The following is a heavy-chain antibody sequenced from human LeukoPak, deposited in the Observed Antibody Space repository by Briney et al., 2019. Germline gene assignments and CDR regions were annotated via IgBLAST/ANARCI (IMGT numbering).Heavy chain of an antibody. CDR3: AREGRDGYNWYFDY. Sequence: GGSLRLSCAASGFTFSSYSMNWVRQAPGKGLEWVSSISSSSSYIYYADSVKGRFTISRDNAKNSLYLQMNSLRAEDTAVYYCAREGRDGYNWYFDYWGQGTLVTVSS. CDR2: ISSSSSYI. J-gene: IGHJ4*02. V-gene: IGHV3-21*01. D-gene: IGHD5-12*01. CDR1: GFTFSSYS.